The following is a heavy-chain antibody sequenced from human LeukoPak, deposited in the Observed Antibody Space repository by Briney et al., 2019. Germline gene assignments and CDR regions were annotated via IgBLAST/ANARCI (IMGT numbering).Heavy chain of an antibody. CDR1: GGSISGGDYY. D-gene: IGHD2-21*02. J-gene: IGHJ2*01. CDR3: ASCGGDCYSHPGYWYFDL. Sequence: PSQTLSLTRTVSGGSISGGDYYWSWIRQPPEKGLEWIGYIYYSGSTYYNPSLKSRVTISVDTSKNQFSLKLSSVTAADTAVYYCASCGGDCYSHPGYWYFDLWGRGTLVTVSS. CDR2: IYYSGST. V-gene: IGHV4-30-4*01.